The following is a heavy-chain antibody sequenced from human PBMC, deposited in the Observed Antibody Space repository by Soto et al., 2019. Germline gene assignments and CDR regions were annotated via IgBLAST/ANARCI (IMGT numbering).Heavy chain of an antibody. CDR2: ISSSGSTI. CDR1: GFTFSSYE. CDR3: ARNPQMVYALPPLYFGMDV. D-gene: IGHD2-8*01. J-gene: IGHJ6*02. Sequence: EVQLVESGGGLVQPGGSLRLSCAASGFTFSSYEMNWVRQAPGKGLEWVSYISSSGSTIYYADSVKGRFTISRDNAKNSLYLQMNRLRAEDTAVYYCARNPQMVYALPPLYFGMDVWGQGTTVTVSS. V-gene: IGHV3-48*03.